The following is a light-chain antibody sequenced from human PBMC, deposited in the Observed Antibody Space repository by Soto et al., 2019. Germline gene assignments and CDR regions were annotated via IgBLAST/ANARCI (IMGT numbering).Light chain of an antibody. CDR3: QQYGGSPRT. CDR1: QSISNY. V-gene: IGKV1-39*01. CDR2: AAS. Sequence: DIQLTQSPSSLSASVGYRVSISGPASQSISNYLIWYQQKPGKAPKVLIFAASRLQSGVPSRFSGSGSGTDFTLTISRLEPEDFAVYYCQQYGGSPRTFGQGTKVDIK. J-gene: IGKJ1*01.